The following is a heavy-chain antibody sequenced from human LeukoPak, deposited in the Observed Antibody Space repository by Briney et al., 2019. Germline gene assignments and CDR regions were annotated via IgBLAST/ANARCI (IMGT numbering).Heavy chain of an antibody. CDR2: ISSSGSTI. CDR3: ARVDYDLLTIADY. J-gene: IGHJ4*02. V-gene: IGHV3-11*01. CDR1: GFTFSDYY. D-gene: IGHD3-9*01. Sequence: GGSLRLSCAASGFTFSDYYMSWIRQAPGKGLEWVSYISSSGSTIYYADSVKGRFTISRDNAKNSLYLQMNSLRAEDTAVYYCARVDYDLLTIADYWGQGTLVTVSS.